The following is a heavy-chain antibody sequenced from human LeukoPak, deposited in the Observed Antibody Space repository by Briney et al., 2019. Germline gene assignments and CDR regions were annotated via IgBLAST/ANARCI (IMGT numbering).Heavy chain of an antibody. CDR2: INQDGSGK. D-gene: IGHD5-12*01. J-gene: IGHJ4*02. V-gene: IGHV3-7*01. CDR1: RFSFSSYW. CDR3: ARGYSGYNYGYYFDY. Sequence: PGRSLRLSCAASRFSFSSYWMSWVRQAPGKGLEWVANINQDGSGKYYVDSVKGRFTISRDNAKNSLYLQMNSLRAEDTAVYYCARGYSGYNYGYYFDYWGQGTLVTVSS.